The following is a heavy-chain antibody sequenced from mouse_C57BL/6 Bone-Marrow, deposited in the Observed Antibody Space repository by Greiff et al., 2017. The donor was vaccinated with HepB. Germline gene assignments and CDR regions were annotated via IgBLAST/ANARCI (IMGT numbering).Heavy chain of an antibody. D-gene: IGHD3-2*02. CDR1: GYTFTDYE. Sequence: QVQLQQSGAELVRPGASVTLSCKASGYTFTDYEMHWVKQTPVHGLEWIGAIDPETGGTAYNQKFKGKAIRTADKSSSTAYMELRSLTSEDSAVYYCTWEGSGYEVDYWGQGTTLTVAS. CDR2: IDPETGGT. J-gene: IGHJ2*01. V-gene: IGHV1-15*01. CDR3: TWEGSGYEVDY.